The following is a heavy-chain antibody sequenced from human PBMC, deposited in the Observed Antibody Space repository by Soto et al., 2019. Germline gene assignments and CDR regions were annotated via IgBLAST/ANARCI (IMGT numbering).Heavy chain of an antibody. V-gene: IGHV3-23*01. D-gene: IGHD1-1*01. Sequence: GGSLRLSCAASGFICSSYDMSWVRQAPGKGLEWVSTILVGGSTHYEDSVTGRFTISRDTSKNTVFPQMNSLTAGDTAVYYCAKATAPSGGAFDICGQGTMVTVSS. CDR3: AKATAPSGGAFDI. J-gene: IGHJ3*02. CDR1: GFICSSYD. CDR2: ILVGGST.